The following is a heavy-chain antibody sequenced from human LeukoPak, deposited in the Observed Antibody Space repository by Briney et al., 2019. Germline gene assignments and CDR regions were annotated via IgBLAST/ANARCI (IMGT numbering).Heavy chain of an antibody. CDR2: ISAYNGNT. CDR3: ARDGRKQQLVLNDY. D-gene: IGHD6-13*01. V-gene: IGHV1-18*01. Sequence: ASVKVSCTASGYTFTSYGISWVRQAPGQGLEWMGWISAYNGNTNYAQKLQGRVTMTTDTSTSTAYMELRSLRSDDTAVYYCARDGRKQQLVLNDYWGQGTLVTVSS. CDR1: GYTFTSYG. J-gene: IGHJ4*02.